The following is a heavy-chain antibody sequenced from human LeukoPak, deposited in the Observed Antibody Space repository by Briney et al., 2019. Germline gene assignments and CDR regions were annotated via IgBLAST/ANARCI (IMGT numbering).Heavy chain of an antibody. D-gene: IGHD1-20*01. CDR2: IYYSGST. J-gene: IGHJ4*02. V-gene: IGHV4-59*01. CDR1: GGSISSYY. Sequence: SETLSLTCTVSGGSISSYYWSWIRQPPGKGLEWIGYIYYSGSTNYNPSLKSRVTISVDTSKNQFSLKLSSVTAADTAVYYCARGRNWNDGYFDYWGQGTLVTVSS. CDR3: ARGRNWNDGYFDY.